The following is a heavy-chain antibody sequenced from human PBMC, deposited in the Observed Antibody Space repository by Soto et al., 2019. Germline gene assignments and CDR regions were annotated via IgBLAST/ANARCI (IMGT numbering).Heavy chain of an antibody. CDR2: TYYRSKWYN. CDR1: GDSVSSNSAA. D-gene: IGHD3-9*01. J-gene: IGHJ5*02. V-gene: IGHV6-1*01. Sequence: KQSQTLSLTCAISGDSVSSNSAAWNWIRQSPSRGLEWLGRTYYRSKWYNDYAVSVKSRITINPDTSKNQFSLQLNSVTPEDTAVYYCARETYFDWLFSARNWFDPWGQGTLVTVSS. CDR3: ARETYFDWLFSARNWFDP.